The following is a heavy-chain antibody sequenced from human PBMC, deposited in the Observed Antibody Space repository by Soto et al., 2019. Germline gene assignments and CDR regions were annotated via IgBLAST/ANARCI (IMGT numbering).Heavy chain of an antibody. Sequence: EVQMVESGGGVVQPGGSLRLSCAASGFSVTNNYMNWVRQAPGKGLEWVSIIDIGGNTYYADSVKDRLTISRDDSKNTLYLQMDSLRLDDTAVYFCARGRGSTGYLGREHYFDYWGQGTLVTVSP. CDR1: GFSVTNNY. V-gene: IGHV3-66*01. D-gene: IGHD3-16*01. CDR3: ARGRGSTGYLGREHYFDY. CDR2: IDIGGNT. J-gene: IGHJ4*02.